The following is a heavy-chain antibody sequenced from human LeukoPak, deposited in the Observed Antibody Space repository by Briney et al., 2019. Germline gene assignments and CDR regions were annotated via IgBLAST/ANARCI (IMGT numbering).Heavy chain of an antibody. V-gene: IGHV3-11*01. CDR3: ARDYCSGGSCHPMNYNYGMDV. Sequence: GGSLRLSCAASGFTFSDYYMSWIRQAPGKGLEWVSYISSSGSNKYYADSVKGRFTISRDNAKNSLYLQMNSLRAEDTAVYYCARDYCSGGSCHPMNYNYGMDVWGQGTTVTVSS. CDR1: GFTFSDYY. D-gene: IGHD2-15*01. J-gene: IGHJ6*02. CDR2: ISSSGSNK.